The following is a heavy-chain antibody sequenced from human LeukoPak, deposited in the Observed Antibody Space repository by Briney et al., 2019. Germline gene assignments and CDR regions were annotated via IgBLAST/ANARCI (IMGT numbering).Heavy chain of an antibody. J-gene: IGHJ6*03. CDR3: RLKTGSPQYYYYMDV. CDR1: GGTFSSYA. CDR2: TIPIFGTA. V-gene: IGHV1-69*01. D-gene: IGHD1-14*01. Sequence: SVKVSCKASGGTFSSYAISWVRQAPGQGLEWMGGTIPIFGTANYAQKFQGRVTITADESTSTAYMELSSLRSEDTAVYYCRLKTGSPQYYYYMDVWGKGTTVTVSS.